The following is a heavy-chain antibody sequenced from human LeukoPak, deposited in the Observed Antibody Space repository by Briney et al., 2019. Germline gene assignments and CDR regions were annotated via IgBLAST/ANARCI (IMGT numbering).Heavy chain of an antibody. J-gene: IGHJ4*02. Sequence: PGGSLRLSCAASGFTFSSYGMHWVRQAPGKGLEWVAFIRYDGSSKYYADSVKGRFTISRDNSKNTLYLQMNSLRAEDTAVYYCAKDAGIVGATTKGEALVYWGQGTLVTVSS. CDR1: GFTFSSYG. D-gene: IGHD1-26*01. CDR2: IRYDGSSK. CDR3: AKDAGIVGATTKGEALVY. V-gene: IGHV3-30*02.